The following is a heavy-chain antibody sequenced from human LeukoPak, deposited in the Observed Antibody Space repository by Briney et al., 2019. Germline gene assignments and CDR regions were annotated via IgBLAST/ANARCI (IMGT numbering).Heavy chain of an antibody. CDR3: ARDKSGDGIDY. CDR2: IWYDGSNK. V-gene: IGHV3-33*01. D-gene: IGHD4-17*01. Sequence: TGGSLRLSCAASGFTFSSYGMHWVRQAPDKGLEWVAVIWYDGSNKYYADSVKGRFTISRDNSKNTLYLQMNSLRAEDTAVYYCARDKSGDGIDYWGQGTLVTVSS. J-gene: IGHJ4*02. CDR1: GFTFSSYG.